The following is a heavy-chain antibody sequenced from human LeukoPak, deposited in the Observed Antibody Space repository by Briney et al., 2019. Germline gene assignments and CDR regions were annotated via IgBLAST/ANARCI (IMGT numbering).Heavy chain of an antibody. D-gene: IGHD6-19*01. Sequence: SETLSLTCTVSGGSISSGSYYWSWIRQPAGKGLEWIGRIYTSGSTNYNPSLKSRVTISVDTSKNQFSLKLSSVTAADTAVYYCARVSAYHSSGWYINYWGQGTLVTVSS. J-gene: IGHJ4*02. CDR2: IYTSGST. V-gene: IGHV4-61*02. CDR3: ARVSAYHSSGWYINY. CDR1: GGSISSGSYY.